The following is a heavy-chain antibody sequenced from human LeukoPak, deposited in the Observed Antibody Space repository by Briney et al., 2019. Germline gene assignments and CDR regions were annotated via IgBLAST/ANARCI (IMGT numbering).Heavy chain of an antibody. CDR2: IYSGGST. CDR1: GFTFSSNY. J-gene: IGHJ3*02. D-gene: IGHD3-22*01. CDR3: ARMPGRPYYYDSSGYSGWGAFDI. Sequence: GGSLRLSCAASGFTFSSNYMSWVRQAPGKGLEGVSVIYSGGSTYYSDSVKGRFTISRHNSKNTLYLQMNSLRAEDTAVYYCARMPGRPYYYDSSGYSGWGAFDIWGQGTMVTVSS. V-gene: IGHV3-53*04.